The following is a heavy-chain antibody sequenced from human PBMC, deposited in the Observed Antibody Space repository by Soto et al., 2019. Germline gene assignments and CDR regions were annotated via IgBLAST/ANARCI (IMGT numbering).Heavy chain of an antibody. D-gene: IGHD3-10*01. V-gene: IGHV3-30*03. CDR3: GGGYYFGDY. J-gene: IGHJ4*02. Sequence: QVQLVESGGGVVQPGRSLRLSCAASGFTFSSYGMHWVRQAPGKGLEWVATISYDGSNNYYADSVKGRFTISRDNSKNTLYVQMNNLRADDTAVYYCGGGYYFGDYWGQGTLVTVSS. CDR1: GFTFSSYG. CDR2: ISYDGSNN.